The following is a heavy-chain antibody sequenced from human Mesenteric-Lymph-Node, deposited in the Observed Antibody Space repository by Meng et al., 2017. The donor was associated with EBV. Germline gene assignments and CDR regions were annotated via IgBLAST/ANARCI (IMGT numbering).Heavy chain of an antibody. CDR3: ARDVVPLDPESRAD. CDR1: GDSINNNRW. CDR2: IFQTGST. D-gene: IGHD1-1*01. J-gene: IGHJ4*02. Sequence: QGQRQGPGPGLVQPSEPLSLACALSGDSINNNRWWSWVRQPPGRGLEWIGEIFQTGSTNYSPSLRSRVTISLDKSMNQFSLKLSSVTAADTAVYYCARDVVPLDPESRADWGPGTLVTSPQ. V-gene: IGHV4-4*02.